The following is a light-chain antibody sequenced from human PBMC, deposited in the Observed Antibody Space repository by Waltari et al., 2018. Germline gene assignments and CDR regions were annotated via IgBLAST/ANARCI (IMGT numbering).Light chain of an antibody. V-gene: IGKV2-28*01. Sequence: DIVMTQSPLSLSVTPGEPASISCRSSQSLLHSNGYNYLDWYLQKPGQSQQLLIYLGSNRTSGVPDRFSGSGSGTDFTLKISRVEAEDVGVYYCMQALQTPYTFGQGTKLEIK. CDR1: QSLLHSNGYNY. CDR2: LGS. CDR3: MQALQTPYT. J-gene: IGKJ2*01.